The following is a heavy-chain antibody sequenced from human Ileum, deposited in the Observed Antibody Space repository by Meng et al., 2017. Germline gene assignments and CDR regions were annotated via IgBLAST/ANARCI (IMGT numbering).Heavy chain of an antibody. D-gene: IGHD1-26*01. V-gene: IGHV4-4*02. CDR1: GDSISSSGW. CDR3: ARHIVGPTPGMEY. Sequence: QGALQESGPGRVKPSGTLSLTCAGSGDSISSSGWWSWVRQPPGKGLEWIGQIYQSGSTNYNPSLKSRVTISIDRSENQLSLKLSSVTAADTAVYYCARHIVGPTPGMEYWGQGTLVTVSS. CDR2: IYQSGST. J-gene: IGHJ4*02.